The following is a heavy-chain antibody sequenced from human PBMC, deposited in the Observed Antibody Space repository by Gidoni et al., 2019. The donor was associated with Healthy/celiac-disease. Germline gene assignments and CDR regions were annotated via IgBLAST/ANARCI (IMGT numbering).Heavy chain of an antibody. V-gene: IGHV1-69*06. CDR3: ALVLSSGWYSYWYFDL. Sequence: QVQRVQTGGEVKKPGASVEVSCKASEGTVRSYAISWVRQAPGRGLEWMGGIIPIFATANYAHKFQGRVTITADKSTSTAYMALSSLRSEDTAVYYCALVLSSGWYSYWYFDLWGRGTLVTVSS. CDR1: EGTVRSYA. CDR2: IIPIFATA. J-gene: IGHJ2*01. D-gene: IGHD6-19*01.